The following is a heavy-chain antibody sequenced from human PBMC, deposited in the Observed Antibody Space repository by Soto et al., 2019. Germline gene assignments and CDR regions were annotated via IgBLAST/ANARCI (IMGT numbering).Heavy chain of an antibody. CDR2: LNPKDSFA. CDR1: GFIFTSYW. Sequence: GESLKISCKASGFIFTSYWLSWVRQMPGKGLEWMGMLNPKDSFANYSPSFRGHVTISPDTSVTTAYLKWSSLKASDTDICYCAGHKSGGLSYPFDFWGQGTLVTVSS. D-gene: IGHD3-10*01. CDR3: AGHKSGGLSYPFDF. J-gene: IGHJ4*02. V-gene: IGHV5-10-1*01.